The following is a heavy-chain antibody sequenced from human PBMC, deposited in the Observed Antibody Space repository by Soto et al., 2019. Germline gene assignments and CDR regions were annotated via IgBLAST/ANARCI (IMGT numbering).Heavy chain of an antibody. V-gene: IGHV2-70*04. J-gene: IGHJ4*02. D-gene: IGHD3-22*01. CDR3: ARSYDSSGYVDY. Sequence: CGPTLVNPTQTLTLTCTFSGFSLSTSGMRVSWIRQPPGKALEWLARIDWDDDKFYSTSLKTRLTISKDTSKNQVVLTMTNMDPVDTATYYCARSYDSSGYVDYWGQGTLVTVSS. CDR1: GFSLSTSGMR. CDR2: IDWDDDK.